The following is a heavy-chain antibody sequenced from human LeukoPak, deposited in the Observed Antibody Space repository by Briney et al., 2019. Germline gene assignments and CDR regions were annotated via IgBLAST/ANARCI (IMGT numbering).Heavy chain of an antibody. V-gene: IGHV4-59*01. CDR1: GGSISSYY. CDR3: ARGHYDSRGYSEPFDY. CDR2: IYNTGGT. J-gene: IGHJ4*02. Sequence: SETLSLTCTVSGGSISSYYWIRQPPGKGLEWIGYIYNTGGTNYNPSLKSRVAISVDTSKNQFSLKLSSVTAADTAIYYCARGHYDSRGYSEPFDYWAREPWSPSPQ. D-gene: IGHD3-22*01.